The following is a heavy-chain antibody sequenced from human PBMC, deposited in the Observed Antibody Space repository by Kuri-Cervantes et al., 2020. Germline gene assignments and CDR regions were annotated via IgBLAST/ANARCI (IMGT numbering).Heavy chain of an antibody. V-gene: IGHV3-30*03. D-gene: IGHD3-3*01. CDR2: ISYDGSNK. CDR3: ARGGGYDFWSGYYN. CDR1: GFTFSSYG. Sequence: GGSLRPFCAASGFTFSSYGMHWVRQAPGKGLEWVAVISYDGSNKYYADSVKGRFSISRDNSKNTLYLKMNSLRAEDTAVYYCARGGGYDFWSGYYNWGQGTLVTVSS. J-gene: IGHJ4*02.